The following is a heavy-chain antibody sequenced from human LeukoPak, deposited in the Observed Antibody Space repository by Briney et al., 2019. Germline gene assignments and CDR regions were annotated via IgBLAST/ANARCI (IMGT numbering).Heavy chain of an antibody. J-gene: IGHJ5*02. Sequence: GASVKVSCKASGYTFTGYYMHWVRQAPGQGLEWMGWINPNSGGTNYAQKFQGRVTMTRDTSISTAYMELSRLRSDDTAVYYCARAAYNWNYGNWFDPWGQGTLVTVSS. CDR2: INPNSGGT. CDR3: ARAAYNWNYGNWFDP. V-gene: IGHV1-2*02. CDR1: GYTFTGYY. D-gene: IGHD1-7*01.